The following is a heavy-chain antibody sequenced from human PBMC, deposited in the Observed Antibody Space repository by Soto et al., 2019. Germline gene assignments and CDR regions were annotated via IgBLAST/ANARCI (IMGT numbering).Heavy chain of an antibody. J-gene: IGHJ5*02. CDR1: GFTFSSYS. V-gene: IGHV3-21*01. CDR3: AREITMISNWFDP. Sequence: PGGFLRLSCAASGFTFSSYSMNWVRQAPGKGLEWVSSISSSSSYIYYADSVKGRFTISRDNVKNSLYLQMNSLRAEDTAVYYCAREITMISNWFDPWGQGTLVTVSS. CDR2: ISSSSSYI. D-gene: IGHD3-22*01.